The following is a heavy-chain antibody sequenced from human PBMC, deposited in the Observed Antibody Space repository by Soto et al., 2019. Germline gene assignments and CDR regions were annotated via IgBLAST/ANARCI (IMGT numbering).Heavy chain of an antibody. CDR2: ISAYNGNT. D-gene: IGHD3-10*01. CDR1: GYTFTSYG. V-gene: IGHV1-18*01. J-gene: IGHJ4*02. CDR3: ARTGFYYYGSGSPVAVDY. Sequence: QVQLVQSGAEVKKPGASVKVSCKASGYTFTSYGISWVRQAPGQGLEWMGWISAYNGNTNYAQKLQGRVTMSTDTSTSTAYMELRSLRSDDTAVYYCARTGFYYYGSGSPVAVDYWGQGTLVTVSS.